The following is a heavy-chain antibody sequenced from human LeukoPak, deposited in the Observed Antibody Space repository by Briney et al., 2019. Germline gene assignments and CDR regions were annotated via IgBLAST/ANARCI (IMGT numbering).Heavy chain of an antibody. CDR2: IYSGGNT. D-gene: IGHD3-22*01. CDR1: GFTFSSYS. Sequence: GGSLRLSCAASGFTFSSYSMNWVRQAPGKGLEWVSFIYSGGNTYYADSVKGRFTISRDNSKNTVHLQMNSLRAEDTAMYYCARRAGDYSHPYDYWGQGTLVTVSS. V-gene: IGHV3-53*01. J-gene: IGHJ4*02. CDR3: ARRAGDYSHPYDY.